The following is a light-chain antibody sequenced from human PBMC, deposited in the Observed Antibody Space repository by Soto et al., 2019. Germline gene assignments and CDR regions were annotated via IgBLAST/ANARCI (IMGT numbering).Light chain of an antibody. Sequence: EIVMTQSPATLSVSPGERATLSCRASQSVSSNLAWYQQKPGQAPRLLIYGASTRATGIPARFRGSGSWTQFTLTISSLQSEDFADYSCQHYHNWPPLTFGGGTKVEIK. CDR3: QHYHNWPPLT. CDR2: GAS. V-gene: IGKV3-15*01. J-gene: IGKJ4*01. CDR1: QSVSSN.